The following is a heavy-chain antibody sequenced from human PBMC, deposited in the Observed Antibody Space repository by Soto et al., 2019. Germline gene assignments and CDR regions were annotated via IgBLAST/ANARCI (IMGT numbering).Heavy chain of an antibody. V-gene: IGHV3-23*01. CDR3: AKRRPTGERYFDF. CDR1: GFTFSSFA. CDR2: FGSSGNT. J-gene: IGHJ2*01. Sequence: EVQLLESGGGLVQPGGSLSLSCVASGFTFSSFAMSWVRQAPGKGLEWVSTFGSSGNTYYEDSVKGRFTVSRDNSKNTLYLQMNSLRAEDTAVYYCAKRRPTGERYFDFWGRGTLVTVSS. D-gene: IGHD7-27*01.